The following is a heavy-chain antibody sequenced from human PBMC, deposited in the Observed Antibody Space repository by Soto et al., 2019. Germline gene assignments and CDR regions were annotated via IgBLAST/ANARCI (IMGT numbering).Heavy chain of an antibody. CDR3: ARDWGNTYYDILTGYQHYYYYGMDV. D-gene: IGHD3-9*01. CDR2: IYPGDSDT. Sequence: PGESLKISCKGPGYSFTSYWIGWVRQMPGKGLEWMGIIYPGDSDTRYSPSFQGQVTISADKSISTAYLQWSSLKASDTAMYYCARDWGNTYYDILTGYQHYYYYGMDVWGQGTTVTVSS. CDR1: GYSFTSYW. J-gene: IGHJ6*02. V-gene: IGHV5-51*01.